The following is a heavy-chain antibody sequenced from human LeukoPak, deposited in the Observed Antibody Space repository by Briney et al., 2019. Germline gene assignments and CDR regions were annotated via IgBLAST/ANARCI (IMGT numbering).Heavy chain of an antibody. CDR1: GGSISSGGYY. CDR2: IYHSGST. D-gene: IGHD3-22*01. CDR3: ARVSYYYDSSGYSPYSLFDY. J-gene: IGHJ4*02. Sequence: SQTLSLTCTVSGGSISSGGYYWSWIRQPPGKGLEWIGYIYHSGSTYYNPSLKSRVTISVDTSKNQFSLKLSSVTAADTAVYYCARVSYYYDSSGYSPYSLFDYWGQGTLVTVSS. V-gene: IGHV4-30-2*01.